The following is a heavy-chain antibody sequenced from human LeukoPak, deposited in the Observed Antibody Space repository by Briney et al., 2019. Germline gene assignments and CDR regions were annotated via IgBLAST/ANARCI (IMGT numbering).Heavy chain of an antibody. CDR3: AKRGVVIRVILVGFHKEAYYFDS. Sequence: GGSLRLSCAVSGITLSNYGMSWVRQAPGKGLEWVAGISDSGGSTKYADSVKGRFTISRDNSKNTLYLQMNSLRAEDTAVYFCAKRGVVIRVILVGFHKEAYYFDSCGRGALVTVSS. CDR2: ISDSGGST. CDR1: GITLSNYG. J-gene: IGHJ4*02. D-gene: IGHD3-22*01. V-gene: IGHV3-23*01.